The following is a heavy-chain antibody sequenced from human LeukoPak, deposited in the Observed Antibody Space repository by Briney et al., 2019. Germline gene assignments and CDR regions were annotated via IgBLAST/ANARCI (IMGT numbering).Heavy chain of an antibody. D-gene: IGHD2-15*01. CDR3: ARESGYGRTVWYFDY. CDR1: GFTVSSNY. CDR2: IYSGGST. Sequence: GGSLRLSCAASGFTVSSNYMSWVRQAPGKGLEWVSVIYSGGSTYYADSVKGRFTISRDNSKNTLYLQMNSLRAEDTAVYYCARESGYGRTVWYFDYWGQGTLVTVSS. V-gene: IGHV3-53*01. J-gene: IGHJ4*02.